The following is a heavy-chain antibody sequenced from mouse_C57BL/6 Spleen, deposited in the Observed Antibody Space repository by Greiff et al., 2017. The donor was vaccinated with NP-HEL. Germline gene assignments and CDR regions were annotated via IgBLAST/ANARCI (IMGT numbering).Heavy chain of an antibody. J-gene: IGHJ1*03. Sequence: EVQLVESGGGLVKPGGSLKLSCAASGFTFSDYGMHWVRQAPEKGLEWVAYISSGSSTIYYADTVKGRFTISRDNAKNTLFLQMTSLRSEDTAMYDCARPPRYGSSRYWYFDVWGTGTTVTVSS. V-gene: IGHV5-17*01. D-gene: IGHD1-1*01. CDR2: ISSGSSTI. CDR3: ARPPRYGSSRYWYFDV. CDR1: GFTFSDYG.